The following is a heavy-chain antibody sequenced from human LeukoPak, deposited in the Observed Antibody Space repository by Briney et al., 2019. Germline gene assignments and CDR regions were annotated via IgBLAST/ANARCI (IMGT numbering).Heavy chain of an antibody. Sequence: GGSLRLSCAASGFTVSSNYMSWVRQAPGQGLEGGSVIYSGGSTYYADSVKGRFTISRDNSKNTLYLQMNSLRAEDTAVYYCARERIRGYSGPDAFDIWGQGTMVTVSS. CDR2: IYSGGST. V-gene: IGHV3-53*01. J-gene: IGHJ3*02. CDR3: ARERIRGYSGPDAFDI. D-gene: IGHD5-12*01. CDR1: GFTVSSNY.